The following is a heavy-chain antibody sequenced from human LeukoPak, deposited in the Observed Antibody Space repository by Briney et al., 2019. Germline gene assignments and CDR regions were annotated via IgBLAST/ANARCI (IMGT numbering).Heavy chain of an antibody. J-gene: IGHJ4*02. CDR2: IYYSGST. CDR3: ASSRDGYNSYFDY. Sequence: SQTLSLTCTVSGGSISSGGYYWSWIRQHPGKGLEWIGYIYYSGSTYYNPSLKSRVTISVDRSKNQFSLKLSSVTAADTAVYYCASSRDGYNSYFDYWGQGTLVTVSS. CDR1: GGSISSGGYY. D-gene: IGHD5-24*01. V-gene: IGHV4-31*03.